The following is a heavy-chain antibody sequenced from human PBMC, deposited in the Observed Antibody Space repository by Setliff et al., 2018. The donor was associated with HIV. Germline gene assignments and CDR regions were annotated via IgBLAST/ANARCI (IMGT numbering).Heavy chain of an antibody. CDR2: IYYSGST. V-gene: IGHV4-39*02. CDR3: ARELLRSWDGSENSYKPYYFDY. Sequence: SETLSLTCTVSGGSISSSSYYWGWIRQPPGKGLEWIGSIYYSGSTYYNPSLKSRVTISVDTSKNQFSLKLSSVTAADTAVYYCARELLRSWDGSENSYKPYYFDYWGQGTLVTSPQ. J-gene: IGHJ4*02. CDR1: GGSISSSSYY. D-gene: IGHD3-10*01.